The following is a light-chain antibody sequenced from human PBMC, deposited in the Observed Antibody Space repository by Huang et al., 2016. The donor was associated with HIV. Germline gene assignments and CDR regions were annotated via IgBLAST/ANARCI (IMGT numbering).Light chain of an antibody. Sequence: DIQMTQSPSSLSASVGDRVTITCQASQDINNYLNWYQQKPGKAPRLLNYDASNLETGVPSRCSGSGSGTDFTFTISSLQPEDIATYYCQQYDNPFTFGPGTKVDIK. CDR3: QQYDNPFT. V-gene: IGKV1-33*01. CDR1: QDINNY. J-gene: IGKJ3*01. CDR2: DAS.